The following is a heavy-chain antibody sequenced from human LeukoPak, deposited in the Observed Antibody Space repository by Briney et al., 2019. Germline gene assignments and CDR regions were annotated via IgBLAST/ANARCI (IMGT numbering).Heavy chain of an antibody. CDR3: AKEGRPNSGGGFFDY. Sequence: GGSLRLSCAASGFTFSRYAMGWVRQAPGKGLEWVSTVNENGGHTYYADSVKGRFTMSRDNSRSTRYLQMNSLRAEDTAVYYCAKEGRPNSGGGFFDYWGQGTRVTVSS. CDR2: VNENGGHT. V-gene: IGHV3-23*01. D-gene: IGHD5-12*01. CDR1: GFTFSRYA. J-gene: IGHJ4*02.